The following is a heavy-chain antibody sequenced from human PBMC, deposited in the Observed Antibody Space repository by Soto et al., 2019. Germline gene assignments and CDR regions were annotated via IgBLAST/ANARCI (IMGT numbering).Heavy chain of an antibody. CDR1: GFTFSSYA. Sequence: WSLRLSCAASGFTFSSYAMHWVRQAPGKGLEWVAVISYDGSNKYYADSVKGRFTISRDNSKNTLYLQMNSLRAEDTAVYYCARDRDDFWSGYPYGMDVWGQGTTVTVSS. D-gene: IGHD3-3*01. J-gene: IGHJ6*02. CDR3: ARDRDDFWSGYPYGMDV. CDR2: ISYDGSNK. V-gene: IGHV3-30-3*01.